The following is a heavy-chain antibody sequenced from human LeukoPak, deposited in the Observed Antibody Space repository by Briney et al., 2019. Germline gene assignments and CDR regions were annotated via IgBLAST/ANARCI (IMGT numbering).Heavy chain of an antibody. J-gene: IGHJ4*02. D-gene: IGHD1-26*01. Sequence: TSETLSLTCTVSGGSISSSSYYWGWIRQPPGKGLEWIGSIYYSGSTYYNPSLKSRVTISVDTSKNQFSLKLSSVTAADTAVYYCARNLFVSSTDEIFYGMVATVGPFDYWGQGTLVTVSS. V-gene: IGHV4-39*07. CDR2: IYYSGST. CDR3: ARNLFVSSTDEIFYGMVATVGPFDY. CDR1: GGSISSSSYY.